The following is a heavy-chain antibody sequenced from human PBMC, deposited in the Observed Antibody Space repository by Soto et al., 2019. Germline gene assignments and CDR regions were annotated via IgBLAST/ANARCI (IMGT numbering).Heavy chain of an antibody. J-gene: IGHJ6*02. V-gene: IGHV1-3*01. D-gene: IGHD3-3*01. CDR3: AAACLSYDFWSGYYDYGMDV. CDR2: INAGNGNT. Sequence: ASVKVSCKASGYTFTSYAMHWVRQAPGQRLERMGWINAGNGNTKYSQKFQGRVTITRDTSASTAYMELSSLRSEDTAVHYCAAACLSYDFWSGYYDYGMDVWGQGTTVTVSS. CDR1: GYTFTSYA.